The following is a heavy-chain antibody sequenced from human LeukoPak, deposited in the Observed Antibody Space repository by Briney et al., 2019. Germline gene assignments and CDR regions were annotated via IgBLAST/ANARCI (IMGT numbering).Heavy chain of an antibody. Sequence: PGGSLRLSCAASGFXFSNFAIHWVRQGPGKGQEWVAVISYDGSNKYYADSVKGRFTISRDNSEHTLYLQMNSLRAEDTAIYYCARVTPGGAMLRGLIGNWFDPWGQGTLVTISS. J-gene: IGHJ5*02. CDR2: ISYDGSNK. CDR3: ARVTPGGAMLRGLIGNWFDP. CDR1: GFXFSNFA. V-gene: IGHV3-30-3*01. D-gene: IGHD3-10*01.